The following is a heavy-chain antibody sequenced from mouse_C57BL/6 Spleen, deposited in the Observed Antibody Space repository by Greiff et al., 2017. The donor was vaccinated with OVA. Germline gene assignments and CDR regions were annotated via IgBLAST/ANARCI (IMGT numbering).Heavy chain of an antibody. Sequence: EVQLQQPGPVLVKPGASVKMSCKASGYTFTDYYMNWVKQSHGQSLEWIGVINPYNGGTSYNQKLKGKATLTVDKSSSTAYMELNSLTSEDSAVYYCAGRRILYCGSRNYAMDYWGQGTSVTVSS. CDR1: GYTFTDYY. V-gene: IGHV1-19*01. CDR2: INPYNGGT. D-gene: IGHD1-1*01. CDR3: AGRRILYCGSRNYAMDY. J-gene: IGHJ4*01.